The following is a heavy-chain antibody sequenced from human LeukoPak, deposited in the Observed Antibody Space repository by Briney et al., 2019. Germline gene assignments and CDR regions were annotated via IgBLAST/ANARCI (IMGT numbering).Heavy chain of an antibody. V-gene: IGHV1-2*04. J-gene: IGHJ4*02. D-gene: IGHD2-2*01. Sequence: ASVKVSCKVSGYTFTGYYMHWVRQAPGQGLEWMGWINPNSGGTNYAQNFQGWVTMTRDTSISTAYMELSRLRSDDTAVYYCARDHVRYHIWGQGTLATVSS. CDR3: ARDHVRYHI. CDR1: GYTFTGYY. CDR2: INPNSGGT.